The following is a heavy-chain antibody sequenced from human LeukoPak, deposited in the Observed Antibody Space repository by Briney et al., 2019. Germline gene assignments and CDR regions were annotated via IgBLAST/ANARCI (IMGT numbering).Heavy chain of an antibody. V-gene: IGHV3-33*01. D-gene: IGHD6-13*01. CDR2: IWHDGSKT. CDR1: GFIFRNYG. CDR3: ARVPGSDVAALGFDF. Sequence: GGSLRLSCAASGFIFRNYGMHWVRQAPGKGLEWLSLIWHDGSKTYYADSVKGRFTISRDNSRNTLSLQMNSLRVDDTAVYYCARVPGSDVAALGFDFWGQGTLVTVSS. J-gene: IGHJ4*02.